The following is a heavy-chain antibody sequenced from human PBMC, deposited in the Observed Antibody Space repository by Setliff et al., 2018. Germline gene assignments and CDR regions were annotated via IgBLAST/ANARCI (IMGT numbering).Heavy chain of an antibody. J-gene: IGHJ4*02. CDR1: GYRFTAYY. V-gene: IGHV1-2*02. CDR3: ARGGSIYDHVWGSYRFVDS. Sequence: ASVKVSCKASGYRFTAYYMHWLRQAPGQGLEWMGWINPDSGDTNYAQKFQGRVTMTRDTSIGTAYMDLTRLTSDDTAVYYCARGGSIYDHVWGSYRFVDSWGQGTLVTVSS. CDR2: INPDSGDT. D-gene: IGHD3-16*02.